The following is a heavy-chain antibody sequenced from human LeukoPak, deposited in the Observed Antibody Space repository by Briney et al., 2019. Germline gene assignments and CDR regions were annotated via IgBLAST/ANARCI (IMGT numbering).Heavy chain of an antibody. V-gene: IGHV4-59*01. D-gene: IGHD6-13*01. Sequence: PSETLSLTCSVSGGSINSDYWNWIRQPPGKGLEWIGYIYYSGSTNYNPSLKSRVTISVDTSKNQFSLKLSSVTAADTAVYYCARDGSAAGFGAFGIWGQGTMVTVSS. CDR3: ARDGSAAGFGAFGI. CDR1: GGSINSDY. CDR2: IYYSGST. J-gene: IGHJ3*02.